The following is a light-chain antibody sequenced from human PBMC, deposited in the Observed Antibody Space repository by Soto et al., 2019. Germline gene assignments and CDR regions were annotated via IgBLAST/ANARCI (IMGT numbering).Light chain of an antibody. J-gene: IGKJ4*01. CDR3: QQYGSSLPS. CDR2: DAF. CDR1: QSVSSNY. V-gene: IGKV3-20*01. Sequence: EIVLTQSPGTLSLSPGERATLSCRAGQSVSSNYIAWYQQKPGQAPRLLIFDAFIRAPGIPDRFSGSGSGTDFTLTISRLEPEDFAVYHCQQYGSSLPSFGGGTKLEIK.